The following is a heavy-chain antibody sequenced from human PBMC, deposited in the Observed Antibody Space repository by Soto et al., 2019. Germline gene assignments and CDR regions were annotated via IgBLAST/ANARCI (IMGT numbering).Heavy chain of an antibody. V-gene: IGHV4-34*01. CDR2: INHSGST. J-gene: IGHJ6*02. CDR1: GGSFSGYY. D-gene: IGHD6-13*01. CDR3: ARGGGSSWYGRYYYYGMDV. Sequence: SETLSLTCAVYGGSFSGYYWSWIRQPPGKGLEWIGEINHSGSTNYNPSLKSRVTIPVDTSKNQFSLKLSSVTAADTAVYYCARGGGSSWYGRYYYYGMDVWGQGTTVTVSS.